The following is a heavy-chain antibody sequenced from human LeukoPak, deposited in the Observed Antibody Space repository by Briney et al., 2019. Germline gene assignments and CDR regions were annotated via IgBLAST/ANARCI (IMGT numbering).Heavy chain of an antibody. D-gene: IGHD3-22*01. CDR1: GGTFSSYA. CDR3: ARGGCYYDSSGYCYYYYGMDV. J-gene: IGHJ6*02. CDR2: IIPIFGTA. V-gene: IGHV1-69*13. Sequence: SVKVSCKASGGTFSSYAISWVRQAPGQGLEWMGGIIPIFGTANYAQKFQGRVTITADESTSTAYMELSSLRSEDTAVYYCARGGCYYDSSGYCYYYYGMDVWGQGTTVTVSS.